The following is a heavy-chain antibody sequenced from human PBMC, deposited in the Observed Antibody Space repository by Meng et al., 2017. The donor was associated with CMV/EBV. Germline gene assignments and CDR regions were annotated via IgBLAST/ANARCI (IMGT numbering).Heavy chain of an antibody. V-gene: IGHV1-69*05. CDR2: IIPIFGTA. J-gene: IGHJ6*02. CDR3: ARVEMATSIRDHYGMDV. CDR1: GGTFSSYA. D-gene: IGHD5-24*01. Sequence: SVKVSCKASGGTFSSYAISWVRQAPGQGLEWMGGIIPIFGTATYAQKFQGRVTITTDESTSTAYMELSSLRSEDTAVYYCARVEMATSIRDHYGMDVWGQGTTVTVSS.